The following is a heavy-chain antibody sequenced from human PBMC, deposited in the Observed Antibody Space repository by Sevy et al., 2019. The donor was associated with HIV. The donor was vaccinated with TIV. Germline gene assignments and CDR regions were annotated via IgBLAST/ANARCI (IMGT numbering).Heavy chain of an antibody. V-gene: IGHV3-49*04. D-gene: IGHD6-13*01. Sequence: GSLKTPRKSSGITLGDYAVSRVPQAPGKGVEVVGFNRSKAFGGTTDYGASVKGRFTISRDDSKSIADLQMNSLKTEDTAVYYCTRDQWQQVVRPHCDYWGQGTLVTVSS. CDR1: GITLGDYA. CDR2: NRSKAFGGTT. CDR3: TRDQWQQVVRPHCDY. J-gene: IGHJ4*02.